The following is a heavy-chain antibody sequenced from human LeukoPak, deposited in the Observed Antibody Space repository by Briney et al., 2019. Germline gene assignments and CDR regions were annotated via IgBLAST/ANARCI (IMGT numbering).Heavy chain of an antibody. V-gene: IGHV4-39*07. CDR3: AREGEYYGSGSYCDY. CDR1: GGSISSSSYY. D-gene: IGHD3-10*01. CDR2: VYYSGST. J-gene: IGHJ4*02. Sequence: SETLSLTCTVSGGSISSSSYYWGWIRQPPGKGLEWIGSVYYSGSTNYNPSLKCRVTISVATSKNQFSLRLTSVTAADTAVYYCAREGEYYGSGSYCDYWGQGTLVTVSS.